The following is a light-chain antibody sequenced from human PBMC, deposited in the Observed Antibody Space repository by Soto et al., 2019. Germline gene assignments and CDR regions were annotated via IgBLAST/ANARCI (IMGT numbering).Light chain of an antibody. Sequence: DIPMTQSPSTLSASVGDRVTITCRASQSISSWLAWYQQKPGKAPKLLIYKASSLESGVTSRFSGSGSGTEFTLTISSLQPDDSATYYCQQYNSYPWTFGQGTKVEIK. CDR2: KAS. CDR1: QSISSW. CDR3: QQYNSYPWT. V-gene: IGKV1-5*03. J-gene: IGKJ1*01.